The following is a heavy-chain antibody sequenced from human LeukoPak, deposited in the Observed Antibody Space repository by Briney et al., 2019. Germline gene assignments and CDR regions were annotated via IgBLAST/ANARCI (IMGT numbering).Heavy chain of an antibody. CDR3: ARNGIHRMSQLEDGWYFDL. CDR1: GYTFTDYY. Sequence: EASVKVSCKASGYTFTDYYMQWVRQAPGQGLEWMGWINPNSGGTNYAQKFQGRVTMTRDTSISTAYMELSRLRSDDTAVYYCARNGIHRMSQLEDGWYFDLWGRGTLVTVSS. V-gene: IGHV1-2*02. D-gene: IGHD6-6*01. CDR2: INPNSGGT. J-gene: IGHJ2*01.